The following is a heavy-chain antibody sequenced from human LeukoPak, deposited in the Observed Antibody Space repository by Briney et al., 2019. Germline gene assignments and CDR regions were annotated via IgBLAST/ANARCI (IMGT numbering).Heavy chain of an antibody. CDR2: ISGSGGST. CDR3: AKPPVDTAMGIPEFDY. J-gene: IGHJ4*02. V-gene: IGHV3-23*01. CDR1: GFTFSSYA. D-gene: IGHD5-18*01. Sequence: GGSLRLSCAASGFTFSSYAMSWVRHAPGKGLEWVSAISGSGGSTYYADSVKGRFTISRDNSKNTLYLQMNSLRAEDTAVYYCAKPPVDTAMGIPEFDYWGQGTLVTVSS.